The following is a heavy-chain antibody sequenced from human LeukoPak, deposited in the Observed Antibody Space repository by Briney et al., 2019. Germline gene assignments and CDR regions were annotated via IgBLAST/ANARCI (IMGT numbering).Heavy chain of an antibody. D-gene: IGHD2-15*01. Sequence: GGSLRLSCVASGFTVSSNYMSWVRQAPGTGLDLVSAIYSGGSTYYADSVKVRFTISRDNSKNTLYLQMNSERAEDTAVYYCARVAYAYYYYGMDVWGQGTTVSVSS. V-gene: IGHV3-66*02. J-gene: IGHJ6*02. CDR3: ARVAYAYYYYGMDV. CDR2: IYSGGST. CDR1: GFTVSSNY.